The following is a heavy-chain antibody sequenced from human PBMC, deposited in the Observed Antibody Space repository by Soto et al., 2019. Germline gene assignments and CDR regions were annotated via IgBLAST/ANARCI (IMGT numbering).Heavy chain of an antibody. CDR1: GFTFSSYA. J-gene: IGHJ4*02. Sequence: PGGSLRLSCAASGFTFSSYAMHWVRQAPGKGLEWVAVISYDGSNKYYADSVKGRFTISRDNSKNTLYLQMNSLRAEDTAVYYCARAHRRYCSGGSYYFDYWGQGTLVTVSS. CDR3: ARAHRRYCSGGSYYFDY. CDR2: ISYDGSNK. D-gene: IGHD2-15*01. V-gene: IGHV3-30-3*01.